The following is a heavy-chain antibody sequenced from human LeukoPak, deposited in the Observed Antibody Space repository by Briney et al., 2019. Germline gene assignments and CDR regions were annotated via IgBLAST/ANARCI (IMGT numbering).Heavy chain of an antibody. CDR2: MNQDGSEK. D-gene: IGHD1-26*01. J-gene: IGHJ4*02. V-gene: IGHV3-7*01. Sequence: GGSLRLSCAASGFTFSSYWMSWVRQAPGKGLEWVANMNQDGSEKYYVDSVKGRFTISRDNAKNSLYLQMNNLRAEDTAVYYCARGGELLRPADYWGQETLVTVSS. CDR1: GFTFSSYW. CDR3: ARGGELLRPADY.